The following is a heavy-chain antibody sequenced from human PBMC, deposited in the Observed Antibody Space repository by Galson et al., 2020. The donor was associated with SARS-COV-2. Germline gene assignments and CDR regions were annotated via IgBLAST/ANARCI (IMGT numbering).Heavy chain of an antibody. D-gene: IGHD6-19*01. V-gene: IGHV4-39*01. CDR3: ARQSSQWLEPYVVFDY. CDR2: IYYSEST. J-gene: IGHJ4*02. Sequence: SETLSLTCTVSGGSISSSTYYWGRNRQPPGKELEWIGRIYYSESTYYNPSLKSRVTISVDTSKNQFSLKLSSVTAADTAVYYCARQSSQWLEPYVVFDYWGQGTLVTVSS. CDR1: GGSISSSTYY.